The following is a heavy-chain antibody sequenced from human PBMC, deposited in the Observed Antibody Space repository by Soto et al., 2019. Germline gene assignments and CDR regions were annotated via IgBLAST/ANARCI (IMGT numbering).Heavy chain of an antibody. D-gene: IGHD3-22*01. V-gene: IGHV1-18*01. CDR1: GYTFTSYG. CDR2: ISAYNGNT. CDR3: ARDDSPYYYDSSGVYYFDY. J-gene: IGHJ4*02. Sequence: QVQLVQSGAEVKKPGAPVKVSCKASGYTFTSYGISWVRQAPGQGLEWMGWISAYNGNTNYAQKLQGRVTMTTDTSTSTAYMELRSLRSDDTAVYYCARDDSPYYYDSSGVYYFDYWGQGTLVTVSS.